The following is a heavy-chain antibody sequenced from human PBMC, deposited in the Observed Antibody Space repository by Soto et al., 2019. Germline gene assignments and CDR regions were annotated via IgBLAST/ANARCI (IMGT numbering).Heavy chain of an antibody. D-gene: IGHD3-22*01. Sequence: SETLSLPCTVFCISIPSGCYYWSSIRQHPGKGLEWIGYIDYSGSTYYNPSLKSRVTISVDTSKNQFSLKLTSVTAADTAVYYCSRGRRSSGRHDAFDIWGQGTMVT. CDR3: SRGRRSSGRHDAFDI. J-gene: IGHJ3*02. V-gene: IGHV4-31*03. CDR2: IDYSGST. CDR1: CISIPSGCYY.